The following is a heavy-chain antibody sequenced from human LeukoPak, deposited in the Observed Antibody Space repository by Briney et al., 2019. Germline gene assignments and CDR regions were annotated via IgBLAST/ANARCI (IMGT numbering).Heavy chain of an antibody. CDR2: IKQDGDEK. D-gene: IGHD3-9*01. CDR1: GFTLSSYW. V-gene: IGHV3-7*03. CDR3: ARHYDILTGTFPYY. Sequence: GGSLRLCCAASGFTLSSYWMSWVRQAPGKGLEWVADIKQDGDEKYYVGSVRGRFTISRDNAKDSLYLQMNSLRAEDTAVYYCARHYDILTGTFPYYWGQGTLVTVSS. J-gene: IGHJ4*02.